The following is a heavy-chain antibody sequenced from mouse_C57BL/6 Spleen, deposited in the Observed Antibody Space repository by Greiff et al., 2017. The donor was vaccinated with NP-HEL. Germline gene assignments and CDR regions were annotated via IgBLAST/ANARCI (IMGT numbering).Heavy chain of an antibody. CDR3: APLIYYYGSSYVEDAMDY. V-gene: IGHV1-50*01. CDR1: GYTFTSYW. J-gene: IGHJ4*01. D-gene: IGHD1-1*01. Sequence: QVQLQQPGAELVKPGASVKLSCKASGYTFTSYWMQWVKQRPGQGLEWIGEIDPSDSYTNYNQKFTGKATLTVATSSSTSYIQLSSLTSEDSAVYYCAPLIYYYGSSYVEDAMDYWGQGTSVTVSS. CDR2: IDPSDSYT.